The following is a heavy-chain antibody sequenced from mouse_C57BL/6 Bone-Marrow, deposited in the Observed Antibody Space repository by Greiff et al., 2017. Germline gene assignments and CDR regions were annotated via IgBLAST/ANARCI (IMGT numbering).Heavy chain of an antibody. D-gene: IGHD1-1*01. Sequence: EVQLVESGGDLVKPGGSLKLSCAASGFTFSSYGMSWVRQTPDKRLEWVATISSGGSYTYYPDSVKGRFTISRDNAKNTLYLQMSSLKSEDTAMYYCARHRLQYYGSSSWFACWGEGTLVTVSA. J-gene: IGHJ3*01. CDR2: ISSGGSYT. V-gene: IGHV5-6*01. CDR3: ARHRLQYYGSSSWFAC. CDR1: GFTFSSYG.